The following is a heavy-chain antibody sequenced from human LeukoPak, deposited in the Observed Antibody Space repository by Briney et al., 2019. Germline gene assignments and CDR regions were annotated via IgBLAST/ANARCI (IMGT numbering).Heavy chain of an antibody. CDR2: ISGSGGST. Sequence: GGSLRLSCAASGFTFSSYAMSWVRQAPGKGLEWVSAISGSGGSTYYADSVKGRFTISRDNSKNTLYLQMNSLRSEDTAVYYCARDVGLELLGTFDIWGQGTMVTVSS. D-gene: IGHD1-26*01. CDR1: GFTFSSYA. J-gene: IGHJ3*02. CDR3: ARDVGLELLGTFDI. V-gene: IGHV3-23*01.